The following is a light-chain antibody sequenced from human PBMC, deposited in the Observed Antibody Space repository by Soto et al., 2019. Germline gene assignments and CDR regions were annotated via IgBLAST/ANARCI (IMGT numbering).Light chain of an antibody. Sequence: QSALTQPASLSESPGQSITISCTGTSSDIGGYNYVSWYQQHPGKAPKLIIHDVSNRPSGVSDRFFGSKSGNTASLTISGLQAEDEADYYCSSYRASSTTHYVFGTGTKLTVL. V-gene: IGLV2-14*03. CDR3: SSYRASSTTHYV. CDR2: DVS. J-gene: IGLJ1*01. CDR1: SSDIGGYNY.